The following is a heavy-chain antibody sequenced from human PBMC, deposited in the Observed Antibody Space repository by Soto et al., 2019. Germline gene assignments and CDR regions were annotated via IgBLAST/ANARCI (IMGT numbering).Heavy chain of an antibody. J-gene: IGHJ5*02. Sequence: SETLSLTCAVYGGSFSGYYWSWIRQPPGKGLEWIGEINHSGSTNYNPSLKSRVTISVATSKNKFSLKLSSVTAADTAVYYCARVAVIAAAGTHWFDPWGQGTLVTVSS. D-gene: IGHD6-13*01. CDR2: INHSGST. V-gene: IGHV4-34*01. CDR3: ARVAVIAAAGTHWFDP. CDR1: GGSFSGYY.